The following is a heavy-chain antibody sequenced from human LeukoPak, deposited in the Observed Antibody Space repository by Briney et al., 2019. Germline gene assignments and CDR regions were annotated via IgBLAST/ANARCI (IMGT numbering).Heavy chain of an antibody. CDR2: ISSSGSTI. D-gene: IGHD6-19*01. CDR3: ARRLIAVAGYYFDY. CDR1: GFTFSDYH. Sequence: GGSLRLSCAASGFTFSDYHMSWIRQAPGKGLEWVSYISSSGSTIYYADSVKGRFTISRDNAKNSLYLQMNSLRAEDTAVYYCARRLIAVAGYYFDYWGQGTLVTVSS. V-gene: IGHV3-11*04. J-gene: IGHJ4*02.